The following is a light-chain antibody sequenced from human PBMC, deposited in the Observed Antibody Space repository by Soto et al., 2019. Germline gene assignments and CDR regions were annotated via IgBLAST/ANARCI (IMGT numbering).Light chain of an antibody. J-gene: IGKJ1*01. Sequence: EIVRTQSKATLSVSPGERATLSCRASQSVATNLAWYQQKPGQPPRLLIYGASTRATGIPARFSGSGSGTEFTLTISSLQSVDFAVYYCQQYGSSGTFGQGTKVDI. CDR3: QQYGSSGT. CDR1: QSVATN. CDR2: GAS. V-gene: IGKV3-15*01.